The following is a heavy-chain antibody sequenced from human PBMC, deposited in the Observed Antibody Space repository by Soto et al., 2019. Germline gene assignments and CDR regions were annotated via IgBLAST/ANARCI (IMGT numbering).Heavy chain of an antibody. Sequence: SVNLSCKASGGSFSIYAISWGRQAPGQGLEWMGGIIPIFGTANYAQKFQGRVTITADESTSTAYMELSSLRFEDTAVYYCAKDGYNWGFDYWGKGTLVTVSS. CDR2: IIPIFGTA. CDR3: AKDGYNWGFDY. CDR1: GGSFSIYA. J-gene: IGHJ4*02. V-gene: IGHV1-69*13. D-gene: IGHD5-12*01.